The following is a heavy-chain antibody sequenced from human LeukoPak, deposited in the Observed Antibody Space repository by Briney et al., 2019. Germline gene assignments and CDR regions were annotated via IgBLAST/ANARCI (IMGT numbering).Heavy chain of an antibody. Sequence: PGGSLRLSCAASGFIFSSYWMSWVRQAPGKGLEWVSSISSSSSYIYYADSVKGRFTISRGNAKNSLYLQMNSLRAEDTAVYYCARDAARNRCDYWGQGTLVTVSS. D-gene: IGHD1-14*01. V-gene: IGHV3-21*01. CDR1: GFIFSSYW. J-gene: IGHJ4*02. CDR3: ARDAARNRCDY. CDR2: ISSSSSYI.